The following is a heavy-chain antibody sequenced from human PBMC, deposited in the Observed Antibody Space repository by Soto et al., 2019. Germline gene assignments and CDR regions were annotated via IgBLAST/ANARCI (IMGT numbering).Heavy chain of an antibody. Sequence: QVQLHESGPGLVKPSQTLSLTCTVSGGSISSGGYHWSWIRQHPGKGLEWIGYIYYSECTYYNPSLKSRVTMSVDTSKNQFSLMLSSVTAADTSVYCCARGVQHCGQGTLVTVSS. CDR3: ARGVQH. V-gene: IGHV4-31*03. CDR1: GGSISSGGYH. CDR2: IYYSECT. J-gene: IGHJ1*01.